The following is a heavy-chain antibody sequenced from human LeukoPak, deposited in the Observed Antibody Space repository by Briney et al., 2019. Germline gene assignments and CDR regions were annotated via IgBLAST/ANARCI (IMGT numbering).Heavy chain of an antibody. D-gene: IGHD3-10*01. J-gene: IGHJ3*02. CDR3: ARSAGLLRFGELLPDAFDI. V-gene: IGHV1-46*01. CDR1: GYTFTSYY. Sequence: ASVKVSCKASGYTFTSYYMHWVRQAPGQGLEWMGIINPSGGSTSYAQKFQGRVTMTRDTSTSTVYMELSSLRSEDTAVYYCARSAGLLRFGELLPDAFDIWGQGTMVTVSS. CDR2: INPSGGST.